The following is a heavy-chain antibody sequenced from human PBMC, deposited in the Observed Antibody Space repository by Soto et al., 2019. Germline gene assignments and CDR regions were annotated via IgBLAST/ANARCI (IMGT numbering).Heavy chain of an antibody. Sequence: ALVKVSCKASGYTFTGYYMHWVRQAPGQGLEWMGWINPNSGGTNYAQKFQGWVTMTRDTSISTAYMELSRLRSDDTAVYYCARDSSPGYSGYSNGMDVWGQGTTVTVSS. D-gene: IGHD5-12*01. V-gene: IGHV1-2*04. J-gene: IGHJ6*02. CDR2: INPNSGGT. CDR3: ARDSSPGYSGYSNGMDV. CDR1: GYTFTGYY.